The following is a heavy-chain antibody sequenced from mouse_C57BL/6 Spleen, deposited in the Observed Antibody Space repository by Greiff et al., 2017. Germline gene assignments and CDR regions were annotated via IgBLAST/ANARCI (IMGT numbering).Heavy chain of an antibody. CDR3: ARERAMVALDY. V-gene: IGHV1-82*01. J-gene: IGHJ2*01. Sequence: QVTLKESGPELVKPGASVKISCKASGYAFSSSWMNWVKQRPGKGLEWIGRIYPGDGDTNYNGKFKGKATLTADKSSSTAYMQLSSLTSEDSAVYFCARERAMVALDYWGQGTTLTVSS. CDR1: GYAFSSSW. CDR2: IYPGDGDT. D-gene: IGHD2-2*01.